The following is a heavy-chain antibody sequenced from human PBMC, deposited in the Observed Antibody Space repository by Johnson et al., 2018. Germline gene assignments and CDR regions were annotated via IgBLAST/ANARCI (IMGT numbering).Heavy chain of an antibody. J-gene: IGHJ3*02. CDR2: IYYSGNT. CDR3: ARDSVSHDAFDI. V-gene: IGHV4-39*07. CDR1: SGSISTSSYY. Sequence: QVQLQESGPGLVKPSETLSLTCTVSSGSISTSSYYWGWIRQPPGKGLAWIGSIYYSGNTYYNPSLKSRVTISVDTSKNQFSLKLSSVTAADTAVYYCARDSVSHDAFDIGGQGTMVTVSS.